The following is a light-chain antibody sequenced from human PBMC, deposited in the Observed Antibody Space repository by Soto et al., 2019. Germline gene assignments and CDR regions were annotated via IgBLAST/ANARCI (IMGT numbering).Light chain of an antibody. CDR2: GAS. CDR1: QSVSSNY. J-gene: IGKJ1*01. V-gene: IGKV3D-20*02. CDR3: QQRYSWLRV. Sequence: EVVLTQSPGTLSLSPGERATLSCRASQSVSSNYLAWYQQKPGQAPRLLVSGASTRATGVPARFSGSGSGTDFTLTISSLESDDFAIYYCQQRYSWLRVFGPGTKVDIK.